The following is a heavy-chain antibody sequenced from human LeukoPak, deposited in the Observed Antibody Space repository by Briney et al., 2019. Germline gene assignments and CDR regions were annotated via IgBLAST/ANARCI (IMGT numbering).Heavy chain of an antibody. V-gene: IGHV3-48*04. J-gene: IGHJ4*02. CDR3: ARDFDYGDYIDF. D-gene: IGHD4/OR15-4a*01. Sequence: GGSLRLSCVASGFTFSTYTFNWVRQAPGKDLEWLSYISSGGLTIFYADSVKGRFTISRDNTKNSIYLDITNLKAEDTAVYYCARDFDYGDYIDFWGQGTLVAVSS. CDR2: ISSGGLTI. CDR1: GFTFSTYT.